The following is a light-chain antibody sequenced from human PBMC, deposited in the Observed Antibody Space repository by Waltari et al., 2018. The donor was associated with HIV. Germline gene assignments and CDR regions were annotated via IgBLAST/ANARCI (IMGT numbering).Light chain of an antibody. CDR2: EVS. CDR1: SSDAGDDNY. Sequence: QSALTQPPSASGSPGQSVTISCTGLSSDAGDDNYVSWYQQSPGKAPKFIIYEVSKRPSGVPDRFSGLQADDEADYYCSSYAGSSTWVFGGGTKLTVL. V-gene: IGLV2-8*01. CDR3: SSYAGSSTWV. J-gene: IGLJ3*02.